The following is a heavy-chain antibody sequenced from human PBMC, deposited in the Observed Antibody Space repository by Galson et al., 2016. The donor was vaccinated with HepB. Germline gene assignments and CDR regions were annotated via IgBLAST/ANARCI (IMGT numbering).Heavy chain of an antibody. CDR3: ARIGAAAGVVEAF. CDR1: GGTFSSXA. D-gene: IGHD6-13*01. CDR2: XIPVFGTA. V-gene: IGHV1-69*13. Sequence: SVKVSCKASGGTFSSXAINXXRQAXXQGLXXMGXXIPVFGTANYAQNFQGRVTITADESTSTAYMELRRLRSEDTAVYYCARIGAAAGVVEAFWGQGTLVTVSS. J-gene: IGHJ4*02.